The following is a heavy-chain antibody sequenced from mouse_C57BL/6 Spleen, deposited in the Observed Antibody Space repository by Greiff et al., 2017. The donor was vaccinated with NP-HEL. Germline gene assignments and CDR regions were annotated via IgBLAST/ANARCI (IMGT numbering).Heavy chain of an antibody. V-gene: IGHV1-19*01. CDR1: GYTFTDYY. D-gene: IGHD1-1*01. CDR2: INPYNGGT. J-gene: IGHJ1*03. CDR3: ARGVSDYGSSYWYFDV. Sequence: EVQLQQSGPVLVKPGASVKMSCKASGYTFTDYYMNWVKQSHGKSLEWIGVINPYNGGTSYNQKFKGKATLTVDKSSSTAYMELNSLTSEDSAVYYCARGVSDYGSSYWYFDVWGTGTTVTVSS.